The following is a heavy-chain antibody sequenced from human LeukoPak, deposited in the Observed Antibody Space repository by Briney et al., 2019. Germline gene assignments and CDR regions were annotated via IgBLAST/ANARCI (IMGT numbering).Heavy chain of an antibody. CDR2: IYYSGST. CDR3: ARDQEVRGVRQFDP. J-gene: IGHJ5*02. V-gene: IGHV4-39*07. CDR1: GGSISSSSYY. D-gene: IGHD3-10*01. Sequence: PSESLSLTCTVSGGSISSSSYYWGWIRQPPGKGLEWIGSIYYSGSTYYSPSLKSRVTISVDTSKNQFSLKLSSVTAADTAVYYCARDQEVRGVRQFDPWGQGTLVTVSS.